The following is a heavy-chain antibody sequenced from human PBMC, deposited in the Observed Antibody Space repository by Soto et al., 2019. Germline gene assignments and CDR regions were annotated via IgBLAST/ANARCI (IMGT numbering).Heavy chain of an antibody. J-gene: IGHJ4*02. Sequence: GGSVRLSCTSSGFTLIDYRMHWVRQAPGKGLVWVSRIYSAGSTTNYADSVRGRFTISRDNAKNTMYLQMTSLRAEDTATYYSARDPGYSGHDCSFDSWGQGVLVTVSS. CDR1: GFTLIDYR. V-gene: IGHV3-74*01. CDR3: ARDPGYSGHDCSFDS. CDR2: IYSAGSTT. D-gene: IGHD5-12*01.